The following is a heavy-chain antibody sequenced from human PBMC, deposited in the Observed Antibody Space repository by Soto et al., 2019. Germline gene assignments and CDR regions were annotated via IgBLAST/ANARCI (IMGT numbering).Heavy chain of an antibody. V-gene: IGHV3-9*01. CDR3: AKDIVNYYGSGSYYY. D-gene: IGHD3-10*01. Sequence: GGSLRLSCAASGFTFDDYAMHWVRQAPGKGLEWVSGISWNSGSIGYADSVKGRFTISRDNAKNSLYLQMNSLRAEDTALYYCAKDIVNYYGSGSYYYWGQGTLVTVSS. J-gene: IGHJ4*02. CDR1: GFTFDDYA. CDR2: ISWNSGSI.